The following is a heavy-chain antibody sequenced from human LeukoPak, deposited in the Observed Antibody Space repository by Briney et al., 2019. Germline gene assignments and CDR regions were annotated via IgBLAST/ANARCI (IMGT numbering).Heavy chain of an antibody. J-gene: IGHJ4*02. CDR2: ISSSGSTI. CDR3: ARVRTIFGVVIPEFDY. Sequence: GGSLRLSCAASGFTFSDYYMSWIRQAPGKGLEWVSYISSSGSTIYYTDSVKGRFTISRDNAKNSLYLQMNSLRAEDTAVYYCARVRTIFGVVIPEFDYWAREPWSPSPQ. V-gene: IGHV3-11*04. CDR1: GFTFSDYY. D-gene: IGHD3-3*01.